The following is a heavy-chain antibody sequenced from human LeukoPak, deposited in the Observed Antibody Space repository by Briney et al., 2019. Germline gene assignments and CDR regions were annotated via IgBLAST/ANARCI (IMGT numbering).Heavy chain of an antibody. V-gene: IGHV3-7*03. J-gene: IGHJ6*02. CDR1: RFTFSSYN. CDR2: VNRDGSET. Sequence: GGSLRLSCAASRFTFSSYNMNWVRQAPGRGPEWVANVNRDGSETYYLDSVKGRFTISKDNAKNSLYLQMNSLRAEDTALYHCARNNGMDVWGQGTTVIVSS. CDR3: ARNNGMDV.